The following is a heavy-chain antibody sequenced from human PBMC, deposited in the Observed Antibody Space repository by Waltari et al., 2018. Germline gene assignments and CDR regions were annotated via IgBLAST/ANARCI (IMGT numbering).Heavy chain of an antibody. Sequence: QVQLVQSGAEVKKPGASVKVSCKASGYPFTGYYMHWVRQAPGQGLEWMGRINPNSGGTNYAQKFQGRVTMTRDTSISTAYMELSRLRSDDTAVYYCARAEEWAYYYYGMDVWGQGTTVTVSS. CDR1: GYPFTGYY. J-gene: IGHJ6*02. V-gene: IGHV1-2*06. D-gene: IGHD3-3*01. CDR2: INPNSGGT. CDR3: ARAEEWAYYYYGMDV.